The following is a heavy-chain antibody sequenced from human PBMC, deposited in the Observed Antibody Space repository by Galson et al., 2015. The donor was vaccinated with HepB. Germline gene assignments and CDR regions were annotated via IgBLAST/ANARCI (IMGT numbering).Heavy chain of an antibody. J-gene: IGHJ4*02. D-gene: IGHD2-2*03. Sequence: SLRLSCAASGFTFSHYGMHWVRQAPGKGLEWVTVVSYDGNLDHYAESVKGRFTISRDNSRNTLYLQMNSLRAKDTAVYFCAKGYDSTGYCSFDYWGQGTLVTVSA. V-gene: IGHV3-30*18. CDR3: AKGYDSTGYCSFDY. CDR2: VSYDGNLD. CDR1: GFTFSHYG.